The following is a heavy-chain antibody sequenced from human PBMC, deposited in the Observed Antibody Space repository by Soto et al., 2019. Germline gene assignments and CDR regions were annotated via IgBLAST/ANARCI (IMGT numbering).Heavy chain of an antibody. Sequence: SETVSLTCNVSGDSISSYYWSWIRQPPGKGLEWIGSISYSERTNYNPSIKIRVTISVDTSKNQFSLKVSSVTPAATGVFYCARATDMPAWSFDYWGQGAGVTVSS. V-gene: IGHV4-59*01. CDR1: GDSISSYY. CDR2: ISYSERT. J-gene: IGHJ4*02. D-gene: IGHD2-2*01. CDR3: ARATDMPAWSFDY.